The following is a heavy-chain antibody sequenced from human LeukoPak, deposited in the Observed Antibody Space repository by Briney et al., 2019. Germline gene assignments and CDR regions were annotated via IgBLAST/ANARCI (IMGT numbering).Heavy chain of an antibody. J-gene: IGHJ4*02. CDR2: INNCWSHI. V-gene: IGHV3-48*03. CDR1: GFTYSSYE. D-gene: IGHD3-22*01. Sequence: GGSLRLPCAASGFTYSSYEMNGVRQAPGKGGECVLYINNCWSHIYYADSVKGRFTISRDNAKNSLYLQMNSLRAEDTAVYYCARDGFSQYYYVSSGYYFFDYWGQGTLVTVSS. CDR3: ARDGFSQYYYVSSGYYFFDY.